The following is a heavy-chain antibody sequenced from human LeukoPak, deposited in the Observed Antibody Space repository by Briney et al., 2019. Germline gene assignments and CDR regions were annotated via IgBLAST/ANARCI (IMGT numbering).Heavy chain of an antibody. CDR2: IKSKTDGGTT. CDR3: TTEAPQYYYDSSGYRSRWVDY. Sequence: GGSLRLSCAASGFTFSNAWMSWVRQAPGKGLEWVGRIKSKTDGGTTDYAAPVKGRFTISRDDSKNTLYLQMNSLKTEDTAVYYCTTEAPQYYYDSSGYRSRWVDYWGQGTLVTVSS. CDR1: GFTFSNAW. D-gene: IGHD3-22*01. J-gene: IGHJ4*02. V-gene: IGHV3-15*01.